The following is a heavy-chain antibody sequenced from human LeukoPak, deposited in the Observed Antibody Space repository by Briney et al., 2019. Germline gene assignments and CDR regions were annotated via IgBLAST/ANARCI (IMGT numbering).Heavy chain of an antibody. V-gene: IGHV4-30-2*01. J-gene: IGHJ4*02. CDR3: ASEDTGSFDY. Sequence: SQTLSLTCAVSGGPISSGGYSWSWIRQPPGKGLEWIGYIYHSGSTYYNPSLKSRVTISVDRSKNQFSLKLSSVTAADTAVYYCASEDTGSFDYWGQGTLVTVSS. D-gene: IGHD2-8*02. CDR2: IYHSGST. CDR1: GGPISSGGYS.